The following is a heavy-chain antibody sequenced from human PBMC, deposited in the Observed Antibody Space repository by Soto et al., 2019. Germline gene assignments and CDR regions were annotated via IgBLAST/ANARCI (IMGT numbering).Heavy chain of an antibody. CDR3: ARLYYYDSSGYGAFDI. V-gene: IGHV4-31*02. D-gene: IGHD3-22*01. J-gene: IGHJ3*02. Sequence: SETLSLTWTVYGGSIRSGGDYWSWIRQHPGKGLEWIGYIYYSGSTYYNPSLKSRVTISVDTSKNQFSLKLSSVTAADTAVYYCARLYYYDSSGYGAFDIWGQGTMVTVSS. CDR1: GGSIRSGGDY. CDR2: IYYSGST.